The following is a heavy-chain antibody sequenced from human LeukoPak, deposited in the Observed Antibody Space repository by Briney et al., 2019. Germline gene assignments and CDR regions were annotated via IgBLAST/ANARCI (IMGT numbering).Heavy chain of an antibody. V-gene: IGHV3-23*01. CDR1: GFTFSSSA. D-gene: IGHD3-10*01. CDR2: ISGSGGST. J-gene: IGHJ4*02. CDR3: AKGDTMVRGAYAMDY. Sequence: GGSLRLSCAAPGFTFSSSAMSWVRQAPGKGLEWVSAISGSGGSTYCADSVKGRFTISRDNSKNTLYLQMNSLRAEDTAVYYCAKGDTMVRGAYAMDYWGQGTLVTVSS.